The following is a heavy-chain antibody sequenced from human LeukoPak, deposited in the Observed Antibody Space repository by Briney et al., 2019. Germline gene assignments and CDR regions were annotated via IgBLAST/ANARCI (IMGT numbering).Heavy chain of an antibody. CDR2: MNPNSGNT. D-gene: IGHD6-19*01. CDR1: GYTFTSYD. J-gene: IGHJ3*02. V-gene: IGHV1-8*01. Sequence: ASVKVSCKASGYTFTSYDINWVRQATGQGLEWMGWMNPNSGNTGYAQKFQGRVTMTRNTSISTAYMELSSLRSDDTAVYYCARARGLVDDAFDIWGQGTMVTVSS. CDR3: ARARGLVDDAFDI.